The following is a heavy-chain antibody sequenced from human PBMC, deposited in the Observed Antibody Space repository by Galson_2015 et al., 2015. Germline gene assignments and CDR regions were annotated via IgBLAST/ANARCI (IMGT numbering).Heavy chain of an antibody. CDR2: ISYDGSNK. J-gene: IGHJ4*02. CDR1: GFTFSSYA. CDR3: ARGHSGSYPGYYFDY. V-gene: IGHV3-30-3*01. D-gene: IGHD1-26*01. Sequence: SLRLSCATSGFTFSSYAMHWVRQAPGKGLEWVAVISYDGSNKYYADSVKGRFTISRDNSKNTLYLQMNSLRAEDTAVYYCARGHSGSYPGYYFDYRGQGTLVTVSS.